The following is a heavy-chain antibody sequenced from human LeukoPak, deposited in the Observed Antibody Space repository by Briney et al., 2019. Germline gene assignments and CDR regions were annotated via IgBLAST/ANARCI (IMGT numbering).Heavy chain of an antibody. D-gene: IGHD2-15*01. Sequence: ASVKVSCKASGYTFTGYYMHWVRQAPGQGLEWMGWINPNSGGTNYAQKFQGRVTMTRDTSISTVYMELSRLRSDDTAVYYCARDNCSGDSCYSYLDYWGQGTLVTVSS. CDR2: INPNSGGT. J-gene: IGHJ4*02. CDR1: GYTFTGYY. V-gene: IGHV1-2*02. CDR3: ARDNCSGDSCYSYLDY.